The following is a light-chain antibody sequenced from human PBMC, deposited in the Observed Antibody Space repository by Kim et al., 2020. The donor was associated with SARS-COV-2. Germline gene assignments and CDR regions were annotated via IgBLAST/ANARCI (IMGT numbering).Light chain of an antibody. V-gene: IGLV4-69*01. CDR1: SGHSSYA. CDR3: QTWGTGSHVV. Sequence: VKLTCTQSSGHSSYAIAWHQQQQEKSPRYLMKLNSDGSHSKGDGIPDRFSGSSSGAERYLTISSLQSEDEADYYCQTWGTGSHVVFGGGTQLTVL. CDR2: LNSDGSH. J-gene: IGLJ2*01.